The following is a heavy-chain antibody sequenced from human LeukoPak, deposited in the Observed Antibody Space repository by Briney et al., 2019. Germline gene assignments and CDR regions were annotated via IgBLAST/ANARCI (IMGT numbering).Heavy chain of an antibody. V-gene: IGHV3-9*01. D-gene: IGHD3-3*01. Sequence: PGGSLRLSCAASGFTFSDYYMSWIRQAPGKGLEWVSGISWNSGSIGYADSVKGRFTISRDNAKNSLYLQMNSLRAEDTALYYCAREWPNRYFDYWGQGTLVTVSS. CDR2: ISWNSGSI. CDR1: GFTFSDYY. J-gene: IGHJ4*02. CDR3: AREWPNRYFDY.